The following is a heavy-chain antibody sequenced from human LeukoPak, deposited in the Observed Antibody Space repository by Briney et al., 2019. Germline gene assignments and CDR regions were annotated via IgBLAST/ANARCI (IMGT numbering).Heavy chain of an antibody. CDR3: ARDRTYYYDSSGPYYFDY. D-gene: IGHD3-22*01. Sequence: PSQTLSLTCTVSGGSISSGGYYWSWIRQHPGKGLEWIGYIYYSGSTYYNPSLKSRVTISVDTSKNQFSLKLSSVTAADTAVYYCARDRTYYYDSSGPYYFDYWGQGTLVTVSS. V-gene: IGHV4-31*03. CDR2: IYYSGST. CDR1: GGSISSGGYY. J-gene: IGHJ4*02.